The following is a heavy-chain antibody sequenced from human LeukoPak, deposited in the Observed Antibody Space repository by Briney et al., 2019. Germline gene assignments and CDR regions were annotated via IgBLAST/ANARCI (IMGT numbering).Heavy chain of an antibody. CDR3: ARDGSSGRYYYYMDV. J-gene: IGHJ6*03. CDR1: RYTFTSYY. D-gene: IGHD6-19*01. CDR2: INPNSGGT. V-gene: IGHV1-2*02. Sequence: ASVKVSCKASRYTFTSYYMHWVRQAPGQGLEWMGWINPNSGGTNYAQKFQGRVTMTRDTSISTAYMELSRLRSDDTAVYYCARDGSSGRYYYYMDVWGKGTTVTVS.